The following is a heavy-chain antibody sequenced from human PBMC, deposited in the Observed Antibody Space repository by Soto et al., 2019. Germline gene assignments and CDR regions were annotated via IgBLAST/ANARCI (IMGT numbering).Heavy chain of an antibody. J-gene: IGHJ4*02. CDR2: INQSGST. V-gene: IGHV4-34*02. CDR3: ARRFSGTGRYFDY. CDR1: GASFSGYY. D-gene: IGHD1-1*01. Sequence: QVQLQQWGAGLLKPSETLSLSCAVYGASFSGYYWNWIRQSPGKGLEWIGEINQSGSTNYSPSLKTRVTVSVDTSKKQISLRLSSVTAADTAVCYCARRFSGTGRYFDYWGQGTLVTLSS.